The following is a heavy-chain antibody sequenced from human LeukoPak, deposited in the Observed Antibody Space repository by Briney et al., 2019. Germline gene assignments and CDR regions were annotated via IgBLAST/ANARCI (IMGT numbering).Heavy chain of an antibody. J-gene: IGHJ5*02. CDR1: GFTLSSYW. CDR3: ARGSSTWFDP. V-gene: IGHV3-74*01. Sequence: GGSLRLSCVVYGFTLSSYWMHWVSQVQGKGMGWVSRINSDGSSTIYAASLKGPFTTSRDNANNPLYLQMNSLRAEETAVYYCARGSSTWFDPWGQGTLVTVSS. CDR2: INSDGSST.